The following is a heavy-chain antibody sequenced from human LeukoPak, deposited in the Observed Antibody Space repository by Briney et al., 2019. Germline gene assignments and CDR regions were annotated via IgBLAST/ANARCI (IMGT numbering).Heavy chain of an antibody. CDR1: RFTFSSYS. Sequence: GGSLRLSCAASRFTFSSYSMNWVRQAPGKGLEWVSSISSSSSSYIYYADSMKGRFTISRDNAKNSLYLQMNSLRAEDTAVYYCARIGFRTYYYDSSGYYYGFGAFDIWGQGTMVTVSS. CDR2: ISSSSSSYI. D-gene: IGHD3-22*01. J-gene: IGHJ3*02. CDR3: ARIGFRTYYYDSSGYYYGFGAFDI. V-gene: IGHV3-21*01.